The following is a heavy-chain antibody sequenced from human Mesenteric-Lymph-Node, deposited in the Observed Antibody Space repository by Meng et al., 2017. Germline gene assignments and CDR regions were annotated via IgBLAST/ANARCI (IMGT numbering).Heavy chain of an antibody. CDR2: ISSSGSTI. D-gene: IGHD6-13*01. V-gene: IGHV3-48*03. CDR3: ARGSGAAGPHYYYYGMDV. J-gene: IGHJ6*02. CDR1: GFTVSTNY. Sequence: GESLKISCAASGFTVSTNYMSWVRQAPGKGLEWVSYISSSGSTIYYADSVKGRFTISRDNAKNSLYLQMNSLRAEDTAVYYCARGSGAAGPHYYYYGMDVWGQGTTVTVSS.